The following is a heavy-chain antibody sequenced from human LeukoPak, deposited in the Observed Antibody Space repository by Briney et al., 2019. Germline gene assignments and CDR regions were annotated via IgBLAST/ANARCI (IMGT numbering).Heavy chain of an antibody. D-gene: IGHD5-18*01. V-gene: IGHV4-30-2*01. CDR1: GGSISSGGYS. CDR3: ARDPRADTAMAFDY. J-gene: IGHJ4*02. Sequence: SETLSLTCAVSGGSISSGGYSWSWIRQPPGKGLEWIGYIYHSGSTYYNPSLKSRVTISVDRSKNQFSLKLSSVTAADTAVYYRARDPRADTAMAFDYWGQGTLVTVSS. CDR2: IYHSGST.